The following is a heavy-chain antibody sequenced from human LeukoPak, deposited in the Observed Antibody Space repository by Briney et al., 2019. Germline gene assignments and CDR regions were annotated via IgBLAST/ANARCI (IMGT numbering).Heavy chain of an antibody. J-gene: IGHJ5*02. D-gene: IGHD6-19*01. CDR3: ARLVPRAYIAVAGTGWFDP. CDR1: GGSISSYY. V-gene: IGHV4-59*08. CDR2: IYYSGST. Sequence: SETLSLTCTVSGGSISSYYWSWIRQPPGKGLEWIGYIYYSGSTNYNPSLKSRVTISVDTSKNQFSRKLSSVTAADTAVYYCARLVPRAYIAVAGTGWFDPWGQGTLVTVSS.